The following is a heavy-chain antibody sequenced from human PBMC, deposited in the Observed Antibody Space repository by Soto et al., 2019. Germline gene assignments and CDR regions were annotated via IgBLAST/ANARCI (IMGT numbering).Heavy chain of an antibody. J-gene: IGHJ3*01. D-gene: IGHD6-6*01. V-gene: IGHV3-74*01. CDR1: GFTFSNHW. CDR3: ARPRSKSSSGFDL. Sequence: EVQLVESGGGLVQPGGSLRLSCVASGFTFSNHWMHWVRQSPGQGLSGVSRVNEVGTITDYADFVEGRSTISRDNHKNTLSLQMNNLRAEDTALYYCARPRSKSSSGFDLWGQGKMVTVSS. CDR2: VNEVGTIT.